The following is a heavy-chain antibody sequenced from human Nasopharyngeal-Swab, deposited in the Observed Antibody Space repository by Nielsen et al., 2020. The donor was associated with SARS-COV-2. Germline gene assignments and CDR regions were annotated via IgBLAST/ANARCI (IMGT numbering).Heavy chain of an antibody. D-gene: IGHD3-16*01. CDR3: ARDQGGLLDP. Sequence: GGSLRLSCAASGFTFSSYAMHWVRQAPGKGLEWVAVISYDGSNKYYADSVKGRFTISRDNSKNTLYLQMNGLRAEDTAVYYCARDQGGLLDPWGQGTLVTVSS. J-gene: IGHJ5*02. V-gene: IGHV3-30-3*01. CDR1: GFTFSSYA. CDR2: ISYDGSNK.